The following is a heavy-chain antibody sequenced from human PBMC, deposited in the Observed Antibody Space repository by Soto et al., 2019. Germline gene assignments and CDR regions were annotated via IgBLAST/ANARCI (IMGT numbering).Heavy chain of an antibody. Sequence: QVQLVESGGGVVQPGGSLRLSCAASGFIFSGYGMHWVRQAPGKGLEWVAVIWNDGNSKYYADSVRGRFTISRDNSKNTLYLQMNSLRADDTAVYYCARDRNCNDGLGGVFDIWGQGTMVTVSS. V-gene: IGHV3-33*01. J-gene: IGHJ3*02. CDR2: IWNDGNSK. CDR3: ARDRNCNDGLGGVFDI. CDR1: GFIFSGYG. D-gene: IGHD3-16*01.